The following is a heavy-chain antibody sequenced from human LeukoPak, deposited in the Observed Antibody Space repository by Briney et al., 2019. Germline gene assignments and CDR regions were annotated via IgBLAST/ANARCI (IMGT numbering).Heavy chain of an antibody. J-gene: IGHJ4*01. V-gene: IGHV4-59*01. Sequence: PSETLSLTCTVSGGSITYFYWNWIRQPPGKELEWIGYSYYSGTTNYNPSLKSRVTISVDTAKNQFSLKLSSVSAADTAVYYCARSHYSSGWTFYYWGHGTLVTVSS. D-gene: IGHD6-19*01. CDR2: SYYSGTT. CDR3: ARSHYSSGWTFYY. CDR1: GGSITYFY.